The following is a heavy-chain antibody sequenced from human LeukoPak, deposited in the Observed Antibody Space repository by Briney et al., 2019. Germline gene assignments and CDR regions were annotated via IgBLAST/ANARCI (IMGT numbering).Heavy chain of an antibody. CDR1: GXTFSXYX. D-gene: IGHD3-10*01. Sequence: GGSLRLSCAASGXTFSXYXXXXVRXXXGXXXXXVXAXSXXXXXTYYAXSVKGRFTISRDNYKNTLYLQMNSLRAEDTAVYYCAKDLSPYYGSGSSRSNWFDPWGQGTLVTVSS. CDR2: XSXXXXXT. J-gene: IGHJ5*02. V-gene: IGHV3-23*01. CDR3: AKDLSPYYGSGSSRSNWFDP.